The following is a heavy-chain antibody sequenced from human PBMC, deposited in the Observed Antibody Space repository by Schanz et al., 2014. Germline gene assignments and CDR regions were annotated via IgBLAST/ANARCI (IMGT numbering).Heavy chain of an antibody. CDR1: GYTFTSYD. CDR3: TKGRTFGR. Sequence: QLMQSGAEVKKPGASVKVSCKASGYTFTSYDINWVRQATGQGLEWMGWMNSKTGNTGYAQRFQGRVTMTRNTSITTAYLELSSLRSGDTAVYYCTKGRTFGRWGQGTLVNVSS. J-gene: IGHJ4*02. CDR2: MNSKTGNT. V-gene: IGHV1-8*01. D-gene: IGHD3-16*01.